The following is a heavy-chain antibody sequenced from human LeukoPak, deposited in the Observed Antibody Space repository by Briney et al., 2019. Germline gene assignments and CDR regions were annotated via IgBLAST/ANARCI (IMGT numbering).Heavy chain of an antibody. J-gene: IGHJ6*03. V-gene: IGHV4-59*01. Sequence: SETLSLTCTVSGGSISSYYWSWIRQTPGKGLEWIGYIYYSGSTNFNPSLKSRVTISVDTSKNQFSLKMSSVTAADTAVYYCARGDNYYYYMDVWGKGTTVTVSS. CDR3: ARGDNYYYYMDV. CDR1: GGSISSYY. CDR2: IYYSGST.